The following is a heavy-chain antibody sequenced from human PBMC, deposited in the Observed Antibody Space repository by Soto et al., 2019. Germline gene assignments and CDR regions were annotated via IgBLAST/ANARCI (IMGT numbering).Heavy chain of an antibody. D-gene: IGHD4-17*01. CDR1: GGSLSSYY. Sequence: PSETLSLTCTVSGGSLSSYYWSWIRQPPGKGLEWIGYIYYSGSTNYNPSLKSRVTISVDTSKNQFSLKLSSVTAADTAVYYCARDYGAHYFDYWGQGTLVTVSS. J-gene: IGHJ4*02. CDR3: ARDYGAHYFDY. CDR2: IYYSGST. V-gene: IGHV4-59*01.